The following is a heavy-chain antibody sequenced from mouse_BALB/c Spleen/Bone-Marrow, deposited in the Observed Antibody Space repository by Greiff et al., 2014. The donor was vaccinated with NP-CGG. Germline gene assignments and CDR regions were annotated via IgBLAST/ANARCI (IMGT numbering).Heavy chain of an antibody. CDR3: ARSADWYLDV. CDR2: ISYSGST. J-gene: IGHJ1*01. V-gene: IGHV3-2*02. CDR1: GYSITSDYA. Sequence: EVQLVESGPGLVKPSQSLSLTCTVTGYSITSDYAWHWIRQFPGNKLEWMGYISYSGSTSYYPSLKSRISITRDTSKNQFFLQLNSVTTEDTATYYCARSADWYLDVWGAGTTVTVSS.